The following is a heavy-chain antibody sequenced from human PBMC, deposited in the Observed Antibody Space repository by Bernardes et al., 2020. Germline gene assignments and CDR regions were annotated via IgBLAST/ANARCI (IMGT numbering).Heavy chain of an antibody. CDR3: ARAILTTSEYYYYGMDV. Sequence: ASVKVSCKASGYTFTSYGISWVRQAPGQGLEWMGWISAYNGNTNYAQKLQGRVTMTTDTSTSTAYMELRSLRSDDTAVYYCARAILTTSEYYYYGMDVWGQGTTVTVSS. CDR1: GYTFTSYG. V-gene: IGHV1-18*01. J-gene: IGHJ6*02. D-gene: IGHD4-4*01. CDR2: ISAYNGNT.